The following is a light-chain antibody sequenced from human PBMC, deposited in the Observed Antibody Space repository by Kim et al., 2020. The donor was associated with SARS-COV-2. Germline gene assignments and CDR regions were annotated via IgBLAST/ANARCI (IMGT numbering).Light chain of an antibody. CDR1: QSVSSSY. V-gene: IGKV3D-7*01. Sequence: PGERVTLSCRGSQSVSSSYLTWYQQKPGQAPRLLIYGASTRATGIPARFSGSGSGTDFTLTISSLQPEDFAVYYCQQDYNLPPLTFGGGTKVDIK. CDR3: QQDYNLPPLT. J-gene: IGKJ4*01. CDR2: GAS.